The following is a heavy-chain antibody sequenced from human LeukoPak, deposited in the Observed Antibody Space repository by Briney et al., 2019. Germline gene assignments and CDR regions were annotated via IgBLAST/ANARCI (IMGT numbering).Heavy chain of an antibody. Sequence: SETLSLTCAVSGGSISSGGYSWSWIRQPPGKGLEWIGYIYHSGSTYYNPSLKSRVTISVDRRKNQFSLKLSSVTAADTAVYYCASTIPSHVAVTGGDFDGLDIWGQGTRVTVSS. D-gene: IGHD2-21*01. V-gene: IGHV4-30-2*01. CDR1: GGSISSGGYS. CDR2: IYHSGST. CDR3: ASTIPSHVAVTGGDFDGLDI. J-gene: IGHJ3*02.